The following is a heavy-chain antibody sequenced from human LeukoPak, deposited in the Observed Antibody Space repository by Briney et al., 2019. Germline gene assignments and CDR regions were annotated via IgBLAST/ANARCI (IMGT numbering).Heavy chain of an antibody. V-gene: IGHV3-23*01. CDR1: GLACSSYA. D-gene: IGHD3-3*01. CDR2: ISVASNT. J-gene: IGHJ4*02. CDR3: ADYGVSGVRNNFY. Sequence: GGSLRLSCAASGLACSSYAMSWVRQAPGKGLEWVSTISVASNTFYADSVKGRFTISRDNSRNTVYLQMTSLRADDTAVYYCADYGVSGVRNNFYWGQGTLVTVSS.